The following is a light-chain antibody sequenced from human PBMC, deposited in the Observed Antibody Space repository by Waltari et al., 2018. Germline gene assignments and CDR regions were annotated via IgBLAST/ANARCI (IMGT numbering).Light chain of an antibody. V-gene: IGLV2-14*01. CDR2: EVS. CDR3: SSYRSGTSVI. CDR1: SSDVGGYNY. J-gene: IGLJ2*01. Sequence: QSALTQPASVSGSPGQSITISCTGTSSDVGGYNYVSWYQHHPGKAPKFSIYEVSKRPSGVSKRFSGSKAGNTASLTSSGLQAEDEADYYCSSYRSGTSVIFGGGTKVTVL.